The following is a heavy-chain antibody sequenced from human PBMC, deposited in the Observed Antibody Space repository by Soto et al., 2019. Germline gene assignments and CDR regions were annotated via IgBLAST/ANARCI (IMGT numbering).Heavy chain of an antibody. CDR1: GYTFTSYS. Sequence: QVQLVQSGAEVKKPGASVKVSCKASGYTFTSYSISWVRQAPGQGLEWMGWISAYNGNTNYAQKLQGRVNMTTDTTTSKAYIELRSLRSDDTALYYGARKYYGWVDEAFDIWGQGTMVTVSS. CDR3: ARKYYGWVDEAFDI. V-gene: IGHV1-18*01. J-gene: IGHJ3*02. D-gene: IGHD2-21*01. CDR2: ISAYNGNT.